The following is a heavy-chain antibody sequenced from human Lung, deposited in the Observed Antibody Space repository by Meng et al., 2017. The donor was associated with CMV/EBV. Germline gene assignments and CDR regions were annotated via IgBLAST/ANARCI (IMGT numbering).Heavy chain of an antibody. Sequence: GGSXRLSCVASGFTFSSYEMSWVPQAPGKGLEWVSSISTSGSTIYSADSAKGRFTVSRDNAENSLYLQMNSLRAEDTARDYCARKLAGVLTGYWPSEYGMDVWXQGTTVTVSS. CDR3: ARKLAGVLTGYWPSEYGMDV. CDR2: ISTSGSTI. V-gene: IGHV3-48*03. CDR1: GFTFSSYE. J-gene: IGHJ6*02. D-gene: IGHD3-9*01.